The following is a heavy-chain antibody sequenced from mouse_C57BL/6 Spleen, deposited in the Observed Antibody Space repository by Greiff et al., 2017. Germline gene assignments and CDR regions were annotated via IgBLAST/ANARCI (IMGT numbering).Heavy chain of an antibody. CDR2: IYPRSGNI. Sequence: QVQLQQSGAELARPGASVKLSCKASGYTFTSYGISWVKQRTGQGLEWIGEIYPRSGNIYYNEKLKGKATLTADKSSSTAYMELRSLASEDSAVXCCARDDYGLLSDYWGQGTTLTVSS. D-gene: IGHD2-4*01. CDR3: ARDDYGLLSDY. V-gene: IGHV1-81*01. J-gene: IGHJ2*01. CDR1: GYTFTSYG.